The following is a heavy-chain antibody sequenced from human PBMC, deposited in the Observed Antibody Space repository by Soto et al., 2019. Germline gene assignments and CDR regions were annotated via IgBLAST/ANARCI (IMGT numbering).Heavy chain of an antibody. CDR1: GGSISSSSYY. CDR3: ARNRGGITMIVVVIPDAFDI. CDR2: IYYSGST. J-gene: IGHJ3*02. D-gene: IGHD3-22*01. Sequence: SETLSLTCTVSGGSISSSSYYWGWIRQPPGKGLEWIGSIYYSGSTYYNPSLKSRVTISVDTSKNQFSLKLSSVTAADTAVYYCARNRGGITMIVVVIPDAFDIWGQGXMVTVSS. V-gene: IGHV4-39*01.